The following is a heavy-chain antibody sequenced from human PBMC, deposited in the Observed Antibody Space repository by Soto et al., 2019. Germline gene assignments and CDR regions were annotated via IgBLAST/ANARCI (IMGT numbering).Heavy chain of an antibody. CDR1: GFTFGSYG. V-gene: IGHV3-30*19. Sequence: GGSLRLSCAASGFTFGSYGMHWVRQAPGKGLEWVAVISYDGSNKYYADSVKGRFTISRDNSKNTLYLQMNSLRAEDTAVYYCARDEDCSGGSCRYYGMDVWGQGTTVTVSS. D-gene: IGHD2-15*01. CDR3: ARDEDCSGGSCRYYGMDV. J-gene: IGHJ6*02. CDR2: ISYDGSNK.